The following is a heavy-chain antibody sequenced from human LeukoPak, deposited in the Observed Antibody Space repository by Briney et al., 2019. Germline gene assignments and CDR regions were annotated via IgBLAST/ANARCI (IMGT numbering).Heavy chain of an antibody. D-gene: IGHD3/OR15-3a*01. V-gene: IGHV3-7*03. Sequence: GGSLRLSCAASGFTFRDTWMNWVRQVPGQGLEWVANIKQDGSENFYVASVKGRFTISRDNGKSSLYLQMNSLRAEDTALYYCATSYDMGWLIGYWGQGTLVTVSS. CDR1: GFTFRDTW. CDR3: ATSYDMGWLIGY. J-gene: IGHJ4*02. CDR2: IKQDGSEN.